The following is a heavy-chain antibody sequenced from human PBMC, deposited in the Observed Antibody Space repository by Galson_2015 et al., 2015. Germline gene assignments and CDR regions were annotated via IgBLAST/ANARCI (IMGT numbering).Heavy chain of an antibody. J-gene: IGHJ4*02. CDR3: ARGGRPYGLFDY. V-gene: IGHV4-59*01. CDR1: GDSTGDYY. Sequence: ETLALTSTVSGDSTGDYYWTWHQRPAGRGLEWIGNVYYSGSTTYNPSLKSRVTISLDAYKNQFSLKLSSVTAADTAVYYRARGGRPYGLFDYWGQGTLVTVSS. D-gene: IGHD6-6*01. CDR2: VYYSGST.